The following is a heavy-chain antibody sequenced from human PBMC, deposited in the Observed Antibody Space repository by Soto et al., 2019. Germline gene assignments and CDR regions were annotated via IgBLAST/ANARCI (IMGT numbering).Heavy chain of an antibody. CDR2: INHSGST. V-gene: IGHV4-34*01. CDR1: GGSFSGYY. CDR3: ARGVLRRRGSGFDFDY. D-gene: IGHD3-3*01. Sequence: SETLSLTCAVYGGSFSGYYWSWIRQPPGKGLEWIGEINHSGSTNYNPSLKSRVTISVDTSKNQFSLKLSSVTAADTAVYYCARGVLRRRGSGFDFDYWGQGTLVTVSS. J-gene: IGHJ4*02.